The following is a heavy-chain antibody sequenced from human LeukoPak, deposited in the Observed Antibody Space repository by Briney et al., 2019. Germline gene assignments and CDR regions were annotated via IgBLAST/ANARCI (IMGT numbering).Heavy chain of an antibody. V-gene: IGHV4-4*07. CDR3: AGGIAVAGTVY. CDR1: GGSISSYY. CDR2: IYTSGST. J-gene: IGHJ4*02. Sequence: PSETLSLTCTVSGGSISSYYWSWIRQPAGKGLEWIGRIYTSGSTNYNPSLKSRVTISVDTSKNQFSLKLSSVTAADTAVYYCAGGIAVAGTVYWGQGTLVTVSS. D-gene: IGHD6-19*01.